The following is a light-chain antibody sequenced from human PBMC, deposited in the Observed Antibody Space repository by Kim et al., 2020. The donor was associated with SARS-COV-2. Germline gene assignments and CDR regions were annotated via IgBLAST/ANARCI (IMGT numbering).Light chain of an antibody. CDR1: QGISNY. CDR3: QKYNSAPLT. Sequence: ASVGDCVTVTCRASQGISNYLAWYQQKPGKVPKLLIYAASTLLSGVPSRFSGSGSVTDFTLTISSLQPGDVATYYCQKYNSAPLTFGGGTKVDIK. CDR2: AAS. V-gene: IGKV1-27*01. J-gene: IGKJ4*01.